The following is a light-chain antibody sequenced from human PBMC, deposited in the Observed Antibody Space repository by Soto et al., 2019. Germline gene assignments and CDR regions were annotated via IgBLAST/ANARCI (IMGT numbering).Light chain of an antibody. CDR3: QQYGRSPLT. J-gene: IGKJ4*01. CDR2: GAS. V-gene: IGKV3-20*01. Sequence: EIVLTQSPGTLSLSPGERVTLSCRASQSVNTRYLAWYQQKPGQAPRLLIYGASSRATGIPDRFSGSGSGTDFTLTISRLEPEDFAMYYCQQYGRSPLTFGGGTKVDI. CDR1: QSVNTRY.